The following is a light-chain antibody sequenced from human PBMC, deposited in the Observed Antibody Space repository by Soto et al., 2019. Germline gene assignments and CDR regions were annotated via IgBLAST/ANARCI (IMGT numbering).Light chain of an antibody. CDR2: STN. J-gene: IGLJ2*01. Sequence: QSALTQPPSASGTPGQRGHLPWSGNSFNIGTNTVNWYQQLPGSAPQLLLYSTNQRPSGVPGRFSGSKSGTSASLAISGLQSDDEADYYCAAWDGSLNVVLFGGGTKLTVL. CDR3: AAWDGSLNVVL. V-gene: IGLV1-44*01. CDR1: SFNIGTNT.